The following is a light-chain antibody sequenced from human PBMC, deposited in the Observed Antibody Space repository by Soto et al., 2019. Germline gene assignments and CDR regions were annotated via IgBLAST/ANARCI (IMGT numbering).Light chain of an antibody. V-gene: IGKV1-5*03. CDR3: HQYHNFPRT. Sequence: DIQMTQSPSNLSASVGDRVTISCRASQTINGWLAWYQQKPGQAPNLLIYKASTLESGVPSRFSGSGSGTEFTLTVSSLQPDDFATYYCHQYHNFPRTFGQGTKVDIK. CDR1: QTINGW. CDR2: KAS. J-gene: IGKJ1*01.